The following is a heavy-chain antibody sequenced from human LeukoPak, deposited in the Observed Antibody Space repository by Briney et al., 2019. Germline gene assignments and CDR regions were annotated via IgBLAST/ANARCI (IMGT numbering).Heavy chain of an antibody. Sequence: ISGDSVSSXSXXXXWXXXSXSXXXXXLGRTYYRSKWYNDYAVSVKSRITINPDTSKNQFSLQLNSVTPEDTAVYYCVSSSPYYFDYWGQGTLVTVSS. V-gene: IGHV6-1*01. J-gene: IGHJ4*02. CDR3: VSSSPYYFDY. CDR2: TYYRSKWYN. D-gene: IGHD6-13*01. CDR1: GDSVSSXSXX.